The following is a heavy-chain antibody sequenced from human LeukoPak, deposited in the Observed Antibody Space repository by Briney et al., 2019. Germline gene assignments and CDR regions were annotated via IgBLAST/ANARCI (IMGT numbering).Heavy chain of an antibody. J-gene: IGHJ5*02. Sequence: ASVKVSCKVSGYTLTELSMHWVRQAPGKGLEWMGVFDPEDGETIYAQKFQGRVTMTEDTSTDTAYMELSSLRSEDTAVYYCATDGGYCSSTSCSNWFDPWGQGTLVTVSS. V-gene: IGHV1-24*01. CDR2: FDPEDGET. CDR1: GYTLTELS. CDR3: ATDGGYCSSTSCSNWFDP. D-gene: IGHD2-2*01.